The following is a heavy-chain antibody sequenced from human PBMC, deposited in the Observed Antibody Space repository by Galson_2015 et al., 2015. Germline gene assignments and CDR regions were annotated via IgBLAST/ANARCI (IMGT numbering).Heavy chain of an antibody. CDR1: GYDFATYW. CDR2: IYPGDDGV. D-gene: IGHD6-13*01. Sequence: QSGAEVKKPGESLQVSCQGSGYDFATYWITWVRQMPGKGLEWMGNIYPGDDGVRYNPSFQGQVTISADKSRDTAYLQWSSLTASDTATYFCARSLGAGASLYVMDVWGQGTTVSVSS. CDR3: ARSLGAGASLYVMDV. V-gene: IGHV5-51*01. J-gene: IGHJ6*02.